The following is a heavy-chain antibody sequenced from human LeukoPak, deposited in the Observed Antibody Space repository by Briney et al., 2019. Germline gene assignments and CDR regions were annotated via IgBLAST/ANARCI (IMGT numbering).Heavy chain of an antibody. J-gene: IGHJ4*02. V-gene: IGHV1-18*01. D-gene: IGHD1-26*01. Sequence: ASVKVSCKASGYTFTDYGITWVRQTPTQGLQWMGWISAYNGNTNYAQDIQGRATMTTDTSTTTAYMELRNLRSDDTAVYYCARGRRWESHTDYWGQGTLVTVSS. CDR1: GYTFTDYG. CDR2: ISAYNGNT. CDR3: ARGRRWESHTDY.